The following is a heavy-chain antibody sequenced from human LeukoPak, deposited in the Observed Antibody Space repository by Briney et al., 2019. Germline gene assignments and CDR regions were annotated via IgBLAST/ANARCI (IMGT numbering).Heavy chain of an antibody. Sequence: GESLKISCKGSGYSFTSYWIGWVRQMPGKGLEWMGIIYPGDSDTRYSPSFQGQVTISADKSISTAYLQWSSLKASDTAMYYCARGSDCSSTSCYLDDAFDIWGQGTMVTVSS. J-gene: IGHJ3*02. V-gene: IGHV5-51*01. CDR2: IYPGDSDT. D-gene: IGHD2-2*01. CDR1: GYSFTSYW. CDR3: ARGSDCSSTSCYLDDAFDI.